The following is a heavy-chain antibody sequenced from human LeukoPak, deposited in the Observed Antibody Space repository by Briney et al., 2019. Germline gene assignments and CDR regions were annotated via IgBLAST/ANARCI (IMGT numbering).Heavy chain of an antibody. D-gene: IGHD3-10*01. J-gene: IGHJ4*02. CDR3: AKSSGYYGSGSYSYFDY. CDR1: GFTFSSYA. CDR2: ISGSGGST. V-gene: IGHV3-23*01. Sequence: GGSLRLSCAASGFTFSSYAMSWVRQAPGKGLEWVSAISGSGGSTYYADSVKGRFTISRDNSKNTLYLQMNSLRAEDTAVHYCAKSSGYYGSGSYSYFDYWGQGTLVTVSS.